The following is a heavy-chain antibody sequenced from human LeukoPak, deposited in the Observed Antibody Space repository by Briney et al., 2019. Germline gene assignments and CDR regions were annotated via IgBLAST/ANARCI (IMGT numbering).Heavy chain of an antibody. CDR2: INHSGST. CDR3: AREGAVVGTLGYYYMDV. V-gene: IGHV4-34*01. CDR1: GGSFSGYY. Sequence: PSETLSLTCAVYGGSFSGYYWSWIRQPPGKGLEWIGEINHSGSTNYNPSLKSRVTISVDTSKNQFSLKLSSVTAADTAVYYCAREGAVVGTLGYYYMDVWGKGTTVTVSS. D-gene: IGHD6-19*01. J-gene: IGHJ6*03.